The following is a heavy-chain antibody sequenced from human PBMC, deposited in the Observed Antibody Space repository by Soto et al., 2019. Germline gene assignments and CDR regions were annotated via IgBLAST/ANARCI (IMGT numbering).Heavy chain of an antibody. V-gene: IGHV4-34*01. CDR2: INHSGST. CDR1: GGSFSGYY. D-gene: IGHD6-19*01. J-gene: IGHJ6*03. CDR3: ARFLYGGRQWLAHNHYYMDV. Sequence: SETLSLTCAVSGGSFSGYYWSWIRQPPGKGLEWIGEINHSGSTNYNPSLKSRVTISVDTSKNQFSLKLSSVTAADTAVYYCARFLYGGRQWLAHNHYYMDVWGKGTTVTGSS.